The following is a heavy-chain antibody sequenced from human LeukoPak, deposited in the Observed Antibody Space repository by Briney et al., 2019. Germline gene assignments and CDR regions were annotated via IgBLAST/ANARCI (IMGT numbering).Heavy chain of an antibody. V-gene: IGHV4-4*07. D-gene: IGHD3-22*01. Sequence: SSQTLSLTCTVSGGSISSYYWSWIRQPAGKGLEWIGRIYTSGSTNYNPSLKSRVTMSVDTSKNQFSLKLSSVTAADTAVYYCARVPGYYDSSGYYGIYFDYWGQGTLVTVSS. CDR1: GGSISSYY. J-gene: IGHJ4*02. CDR3: ARVPGYYDSSGYYGIYFDY. CDR2: IYTSGST.